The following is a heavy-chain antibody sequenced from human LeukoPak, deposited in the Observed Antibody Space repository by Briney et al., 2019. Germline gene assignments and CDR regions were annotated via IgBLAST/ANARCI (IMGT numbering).Heavy chain of an antibody. CDR1: VAPFTTSV. V-gene: IGHV1-18*03. Sequence: ASGKVSCTSSVAPFTTSVFSWVRRPPGPGLEGMGWIGIYGGDKYYAHKFQDRITVTTDTSTSTVYKELRNLRSDGVAVYYCAKDLWNFYDDSGYNRDFDSWGQGTLVTVSS. J-gene: IGHJ5*01. D-gene: IGHD3-22*01. CDR3: AKDLWNFYDDSGYNRDFDS. CDR2: IGIYGGDK.